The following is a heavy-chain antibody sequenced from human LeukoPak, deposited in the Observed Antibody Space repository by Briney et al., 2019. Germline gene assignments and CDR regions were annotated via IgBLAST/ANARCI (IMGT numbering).Heavy chain of an antibody. CDR2: ISSNGGST. V-gene: IGHV3-23*01. D-gene: IGHD4-17*01. CDR1: GFTFSSYA. J-gene: IGHJ4*02. CDR3: AEDASWYGRNYFDY. Sequence: PGGSLRLSCAASGFTFSSYAMGWVRQAPGQGLEWVSVISSNGGSTYYADSVKGRFTISRDNSRNTMYLQMNSLRAEDTAVYYCAEDASWYGRNYFDYWGQGTLVTVSS.